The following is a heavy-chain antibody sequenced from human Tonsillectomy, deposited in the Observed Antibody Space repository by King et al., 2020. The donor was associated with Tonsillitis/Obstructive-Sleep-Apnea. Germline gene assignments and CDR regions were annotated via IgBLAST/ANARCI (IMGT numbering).Heavy chain of an antibody. V-gene: IGHV4-59*01. CDR1: GASINDYY. D-gene: IGHD6-25*01. CDR3: ATRVGYTSGRYWFDP. CDR2: IYYSGST. Sequence: QLQESGPGLVKPSETLSLTCTVSGASINDYYWTWIRQPPGKGLEWIGYIYYSGSTNYNPSLKSRVTMSLDSSKNQFSLKLSSLTAADTAVDFCATRVGYTSGRYWFDPWGQGTLVTVSS. J-gene: IGHJ5*02.